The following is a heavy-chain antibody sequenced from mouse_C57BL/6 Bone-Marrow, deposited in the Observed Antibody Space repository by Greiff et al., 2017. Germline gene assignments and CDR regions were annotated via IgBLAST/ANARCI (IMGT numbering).Heavy chain of an antibody. CDR2: IRSKSSNYAT. D-gene: IGHD1-1*01. J-gene: IGHJ1*03. V-gene: IGHV10-3*01. CDR1: GFTFNTYA. Sequence: EVQRVESGGGLVQPKGSLKLSCAASGFTFNTYAMHWVRQAPGKGLEWVARIRSKSSNYATYYADSVKDRFTISRDDSQSMLYLQMNNLKTEDTAMYYCVRDPHLLRPWYFDVWGTGTTVTVSS. CDR3: VRDPHLLRPWYFDV.